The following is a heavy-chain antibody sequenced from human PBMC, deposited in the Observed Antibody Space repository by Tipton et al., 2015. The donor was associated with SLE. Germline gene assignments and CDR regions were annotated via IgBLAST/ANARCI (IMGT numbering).Heavy chain of an antibody. D-gene: IGHD5-24*01. J-gene: IGHJ4*02. Sequence: SLRLSCAASGFILSDYWMTWVRQAPGKGLEWAANIKQDGSEKYYGDSVKGRFTISRDNAKNSVFLQMNSLRAEDTAVYYCAKDLEMASQVLDYWGQGTLVTVSS. V-gene: IGHV3-7*01. CDR3: AKDLEMASQVLDY. CDR1: GFILSDYW. CDR2: IKQDGSEK.